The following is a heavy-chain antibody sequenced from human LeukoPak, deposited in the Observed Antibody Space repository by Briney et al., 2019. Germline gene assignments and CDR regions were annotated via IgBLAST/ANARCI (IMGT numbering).Heavy chain of an antibody. CDR1: GFTFSTCW. D-gene: IGHD6-13*01. J-gene: IGHJ4*02. Sequence: GGSLRLSCAASGFTFSTCWMSWVRQVPGKGLEWVANIKQDGSEKYYVDSVKGRFTISRDNAKNSLYLQMNSLRAEDTAMYYCARDSAGNDYWGQGTLVTVSS. CDR2: IKQDGSEK. CDR3: ARDSAGNDY. V-gene: IGHV3-7*01.